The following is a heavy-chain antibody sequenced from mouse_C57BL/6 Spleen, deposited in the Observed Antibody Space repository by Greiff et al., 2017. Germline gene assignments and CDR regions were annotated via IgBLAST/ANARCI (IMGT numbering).Heavy chain of an antibody. CDR2: INPNNGGT. D-gene: IGHD1-1*01. CDR3: AREGITTVGAGGDY. Sequence: EVQLQQSGPELVKPGASVKISCTASGYTFTDYYMHWVKPSHGKSLEWIGGINPNNGGTRYTPQFKGKATLTVDKSSNTAYLELRSLTSEDSAVYYCAREGITTVGAGGDYWGQGTTLTVAS. J-gene: IGHJ2*01. CDR1: GYTFTDYY. V-gene: IGHV1-26*01.